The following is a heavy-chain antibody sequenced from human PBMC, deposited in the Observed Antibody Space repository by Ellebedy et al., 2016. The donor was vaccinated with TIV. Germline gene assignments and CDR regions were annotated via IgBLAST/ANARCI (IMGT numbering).Heavy chain of an antibody. J-gene: IGHJ6*02. CDR1: GFPFSDYY. CDR2: ITSGGTI. V-gene: IGHV3-11*01. D-gene: IGHD3-3*01. CDR3: GRESEWIGMDV. Sequence: GESLKISCATSGFPFSDYYMSWIRQAPGKGLEWVSFITSGGTIYYADSVKGRFTISRDNAKNSLYLQMNSLRVEDTALYYCGRESEWIGMDVWGQGTTVTVSS.